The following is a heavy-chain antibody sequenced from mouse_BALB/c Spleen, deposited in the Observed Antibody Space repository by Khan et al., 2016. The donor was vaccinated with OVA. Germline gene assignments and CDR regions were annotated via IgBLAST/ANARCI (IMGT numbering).Heavy chain of an antibody. J-gene: IGHJ3*01. D-gene: IGHD1-1*02. CDR3: VRAGYGAFAY. CDR2: ISDGGTST. V-gene: IGHV5-4*02. CDR1: GFTFSDYY. Sequence: EVELVESGGGLVKPGGSLKLSCAASGFTFSDYYMYWVRQTPEKRLEWVATISDGGTSTYYPDSVKGRFTISRDNANNSLYLQLSSLKSEDTAIFYCVRAGYGAFAYWGQGTLVTVSA.